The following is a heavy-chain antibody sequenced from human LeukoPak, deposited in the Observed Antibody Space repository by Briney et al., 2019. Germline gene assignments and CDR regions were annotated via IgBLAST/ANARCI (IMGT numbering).Heavy chain of an antibody. CDR3: AKTSGWYSSPGATWYYFDY. CDR2: IRYDGSNK. CDR1: GFTFSSYG. V-gene: IGHV3-30*02. D-gene: IGHD6-19*01. J-gene: IGHJ4*02. Sequence: PGGSLRLSCAASGFTFSSYGMHWVRQAPGKGLEWVAFIRYDGSNKYCADSVKGRFTISRDNSKNTLYLQMNSLRAEDTAVYYCAKTSGWYSSPGATWYYFDYWGQGTLVTVSS.